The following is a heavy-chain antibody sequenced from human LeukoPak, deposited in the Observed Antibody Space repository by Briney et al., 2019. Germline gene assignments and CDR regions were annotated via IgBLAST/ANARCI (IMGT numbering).Heavy chain of an antibody. D-gene: IGHD3-22*01. CDR1: GFTFSSYW. CDR3: ARVGDSSGCSRYFDY. V-gene: IGHV3-74*01. Sequence: GGSLRLSCAASGFTFSSYWMHWVRQAPGKGLVWVSRIISDGSSTTYADSVKGRFTISRDNAKNTLYLQMDSLRAEDTAVYYCARVGDSSGCSRYFDYWGQGTLVTVSS. J-gene: IGHJ4*02. CDR2: IISDGSST.